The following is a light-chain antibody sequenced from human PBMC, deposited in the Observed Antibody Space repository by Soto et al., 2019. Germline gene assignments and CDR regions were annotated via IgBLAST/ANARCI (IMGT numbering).Light chain of an antibody. CDR2: DAS. CDR3: QHFGDSPVT. J-gene: IGKJ5*01. V-gene: IGKV3-11*01. CDR1: ESVSTY. Sequence: EIVMTQSPATLSVSPGERATLSCRATESVSTYLAWYQQKPGRAPRLLIYDASKRATGIPARFSGCGSGTGFTLTISSLEPEDFAVYYCQHFGDSPVTFGQGTRLEIK.